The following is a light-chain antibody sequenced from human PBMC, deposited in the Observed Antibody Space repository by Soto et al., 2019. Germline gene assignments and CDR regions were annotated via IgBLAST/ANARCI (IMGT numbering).Light chain of an antibody. V-gene: IGLV2-14*01. J-gene: IGLJ1*01. CDR3: SSYTSSSTLEV. CDR2: DVS. CDR1: SSDVGGYNY. Sequence: QSALTLAASVSGSPGQSITITCTGTSSDVGGYNYVSWYQQHPGKAPKLMIYDVSNRPSGVSNRFSGSKSGNTASLTISGLQAADEADYYCSSYTSSSTLEVFGTGTKLTVL.